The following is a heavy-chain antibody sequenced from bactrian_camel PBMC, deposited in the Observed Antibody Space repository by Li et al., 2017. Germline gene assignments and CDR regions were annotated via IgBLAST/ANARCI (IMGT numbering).Heavy chain of an antibody. D-gene: IGHD6*01. CDR3: AVCVGDGSWYEGAEFGY. J-gene: IGHJ6*01. Sequence: HVQLVESGGGSVQNGGPLRLSCAASGDTSSTNCMGWLRQAPGKEREGIAAFYSGGGSTYYADSVKGRFTISQDNSTVWLQKNNLKPEDSAMYYCAVCVGDGSWYEGAEFGYWGQGTQVTVS. CDR2: FYSGGGST. V-gene: IGHV3S1*01. CDR1: GDTSSTNC.